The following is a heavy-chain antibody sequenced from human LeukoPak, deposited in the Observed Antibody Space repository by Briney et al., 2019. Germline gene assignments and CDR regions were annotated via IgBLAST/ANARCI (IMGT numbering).Heavy chain of an antibody. D-gene: IGHD3-10*01. CDR1: GFTFSSYE. CDR3: ARAQRRGDAFDI. V-gene: IGHV3-48*03. Sequence: HSGGSLRLSCAASGFTFSSYEMNWVRQAPGKGLEWVSYISSSGSTIYYADSVKGRFTISRDNAKNSLYLQMNSVRDEDTAVYYCARAQRRGDAFDIWGQGTMVTVSS. CDR2: ISSSGSTI. J-gene: IGHJ3*02.